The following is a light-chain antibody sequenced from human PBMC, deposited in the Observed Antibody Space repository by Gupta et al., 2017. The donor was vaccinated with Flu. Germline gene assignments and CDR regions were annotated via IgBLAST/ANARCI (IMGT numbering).Light chain of an antibody. CDR2: AAS. V-gene: IGKV3-20*01. Sequence: EIVLTQSPGTLSLSPGERATLSCTASHSIDKIYLAWYQHKPGQAPRLLIYAASARATGVPDRFSGSGSGTDFTLTIGRLEPEDFAVYYCQHDGSSSWTFGQGTKVEIK. CDR1: HSIDKIY. J-gene: IGKJ1*01. CDR3: QHDGSSSWT.